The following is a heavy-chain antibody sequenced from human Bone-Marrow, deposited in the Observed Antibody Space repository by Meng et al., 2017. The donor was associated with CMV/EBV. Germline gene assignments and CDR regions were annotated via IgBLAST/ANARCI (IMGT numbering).Heavy chain of an antibody. CDR1: GFTFSSYA. V-gene: IGHV3-23*01. J-gene: IGHJ6*02. D-gene: IGHD2-2*01. CDR2: ISGSGSST. Sequence: GESLKISCAASGFTFSSYAMNWVRQAPGKGLVWVSPISGSGSSTSYADSVKGRFTISRDNSKNTLYLQMNSLRAEDTAVYYCAKAACSGNICHNYGIQVWGQGTLVTVSS. CDR3: AKAACSGNICHNYGIQV.